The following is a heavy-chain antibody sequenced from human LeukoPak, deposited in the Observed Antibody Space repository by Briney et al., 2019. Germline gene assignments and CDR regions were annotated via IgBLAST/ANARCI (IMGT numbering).Heavy chain of an antibody. CDR2: ISSSGSTI. D-gene: IGHD6-6*01. CDR1: GFTFSDYY. J-gene: IGHJ5*02. CDR3: ARATKYIAARPANWFDP. Sequence: GSLRLSCAASGFTFSDYYMSWIRQAPGKGLEWVSYISSSGSTIYYADSVKGRFTISRDNAKNSLYLQMNSLRAEDTAVYYCARATKYIAARPANWFDPWGQGTLVTVSS. V-gene: IGHV3-11*01.